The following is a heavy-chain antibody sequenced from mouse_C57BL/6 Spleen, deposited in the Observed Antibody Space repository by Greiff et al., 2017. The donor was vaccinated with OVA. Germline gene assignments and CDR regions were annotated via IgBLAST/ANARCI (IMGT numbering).Heavy chain of an antibody. V-gene: IGHV1-69*01. CDR3: ARYWDGIDY. D-gene: IGHD4-1*01. CDR2: IDPSDSYT. CDR1: GYTFTSYW. J-gene: IGHJ2*01. Sequence: QVQLQQPGAELVMPGASVKLSCKASGYTFTSYWMHWVKQRPGQGLEWIGEIDPSDSYTNYNQKFKGKSTLTVDKSSSTAYMQLSSLTSEDSAVYYCARYWDGIDYWGQGTTLTVSS.